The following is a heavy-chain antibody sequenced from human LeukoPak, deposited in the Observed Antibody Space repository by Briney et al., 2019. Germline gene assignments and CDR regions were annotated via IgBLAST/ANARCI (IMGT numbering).Heavy chain of an antibody. V-gene: IGHV3-53*01. Sequence: GGSLRLSCAASGFNVSRSYMNWVRQAPGKGLEWVSVIYSGGSTNYAESVKGRFTISRDNSKNTLYLQMNSLRAEDTAVYYCAKDSYDYVWGSYRLVPQYMDVWGKGTTVTISS. CDR2: IYSGGST. D-gene: IGHD3-16*02. J-gene: IGHJ6*03. CDR1: GFNVSRSY. CDR3: AKDSYDYVWGSYRLVPQYMDV.